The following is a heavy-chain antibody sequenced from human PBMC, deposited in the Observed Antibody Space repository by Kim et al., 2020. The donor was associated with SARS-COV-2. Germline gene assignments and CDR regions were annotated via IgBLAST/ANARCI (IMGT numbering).Heavy chain of an antibody. Sequence: TNYNPSLKNRVTISVDTSKNQFSLKLSSVTAADTAVYYCARVKADNWNYTWGQGTLVTVSS. CDR3: ARVKADNWNYT. V-gene: IGHV4-59*01. J-gene: IGHJ5*02. CDR2: T. D-gene: IGHD6-25*01.